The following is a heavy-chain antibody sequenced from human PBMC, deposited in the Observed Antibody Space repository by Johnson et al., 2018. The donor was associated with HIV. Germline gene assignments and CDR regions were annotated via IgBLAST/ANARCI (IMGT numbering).Heavy chain of an antibody. Sequence: VQLVESGGGLIQPGGSLRLSCAASGFIVSSKYMSWIRQAPGKGLEWVSGINWNGGSKGYADSAKGRFTISRDNARNTLYLQMNRLRAEDTALYYCARVPGSRAGDAFDVWGTGTMVTVSS. CDR2: NWNGGSK. V-gene: IGHV3-53*01. CDR1: GFIVSSKY. J-gene: IGHJ3*01. D-gene: IGHD1-1*01. CDR3: ARVPGSRAGDAFDV.